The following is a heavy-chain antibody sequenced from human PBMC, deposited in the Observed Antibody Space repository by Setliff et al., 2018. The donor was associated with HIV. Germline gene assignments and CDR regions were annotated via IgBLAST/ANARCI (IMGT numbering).Heavy chain of an antibody. D-gene: IGHD3-16*01. Sequence: GGSLRLSCTVSGFTVTNAWMNWARQAPGKGLEWVGHIQSRAHGEAINYTAPVKGRFTISRDDSKNTLFLQMDNLKTEDTAIYYCTGLFLGFWGQGTPVTV. CDR1: GFTVTNAW. CDR3: TGLFLGF. V-gene: IGHV3-15*01. CDR2: IQSRAHGEAI. J-gene: IGHJ6*02.